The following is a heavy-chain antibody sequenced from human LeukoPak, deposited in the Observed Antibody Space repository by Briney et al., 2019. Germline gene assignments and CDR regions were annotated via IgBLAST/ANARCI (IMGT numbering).Heavy chain of an antibody. CDR2: ISYDGSNK. Sequence: GRSLRLSCAASGFTFRSYGMHWVRQTPGKGLEWVAVISYDGSNKYYADSVKGRFTISRDNSKSTLCLQMNSLRAEDTAVYYCAVSSGYYYSRFDYWGQGTLVTVSS. J-gene: IGHJ4*02. D-gene: IGHD3-22*01. CDR1: GFTFRSYG. V-gene: IGHV3-30*03. CDR3: AVSSGYYYSRFDY.